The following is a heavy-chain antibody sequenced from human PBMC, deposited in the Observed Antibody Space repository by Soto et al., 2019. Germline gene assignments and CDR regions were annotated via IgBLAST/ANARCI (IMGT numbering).Heavy chain of an antibody. D-gene: IGHD3-10*01. V-gene: IGHV4-59*08. J-gene: IGHJ5*02. CDR3: ARLLYGLGSWFDP. Sequence: QVQLQESGPGLVKPSETLSLTCTVSGGSISSYYWSWIRQPPGKGLEWIGYIYYSGSTNYNPSLKGRVTISVDTPKNQFSLKLSSVTAADTAVYYCARLLYGLGSWFDPWGQGTLVTVSS. CDR2: IYYSGST. CDR1: GGSISSYY.